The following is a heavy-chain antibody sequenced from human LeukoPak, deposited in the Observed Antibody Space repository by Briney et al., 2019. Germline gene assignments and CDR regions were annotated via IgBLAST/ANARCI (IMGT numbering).Heavy chain of an antibody. J-gene: IGHJ6*04. CDR1: GGSVSSGSYY. CDR2: IYYSGST. Sequence: PSETLSLTCTVSGGSVSSGSYYWRWIRQPPGKGLECIGYIYYSGSTNYNPSLKSRVTISVDTSKNQFSLKLSSVTAADTAVYYCARESYYYYGMDVWGKGTTVTVSS. CDR3: ARESYYYYGMDV. V-gene: IGHV4-61*01.